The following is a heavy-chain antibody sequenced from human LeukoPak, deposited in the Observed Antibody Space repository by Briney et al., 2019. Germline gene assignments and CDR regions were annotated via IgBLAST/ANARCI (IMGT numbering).Heavy chain of an antibody. Sequence: SETLSLTCTVSGGSISTYYWSWIRQPVGRGLEWIGYIYYNESTNYNPSVKSRVTISADTSKNQFSLKLRSVTAADTAVYYCARGRWLVNYWGQGTLVTVSS. V-gene: IGHV4-59*01. CDR1: GGSISTYY. CDR3: ARGRWLVNY. D-gene: IGHD6-19*01. J-gene: IGHJ4*02. CDR2: IYYNEST.